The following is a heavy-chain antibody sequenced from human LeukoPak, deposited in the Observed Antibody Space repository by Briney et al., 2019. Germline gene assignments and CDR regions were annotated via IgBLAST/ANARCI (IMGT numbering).Heavy chain of an antibody. J-gene: IGHJ5*02. V-gene: IGHV3-33*01. Sequence: GRSLRLSCAASGFTFSSFGMHWVSQAPGKGLEWVAVIWYDASNKYYVDSVKGRFTISRDNSKNTLYLQMNSLRDDDTAVYYCVRGVGVSRFNYLDPWGQGTLVIVSS. D-gene: IGHD1-7*01. CDR2: IWYDASNK. CDR3: VRGVGVSRFNYLDP. CDR1: GFTFSSFG.